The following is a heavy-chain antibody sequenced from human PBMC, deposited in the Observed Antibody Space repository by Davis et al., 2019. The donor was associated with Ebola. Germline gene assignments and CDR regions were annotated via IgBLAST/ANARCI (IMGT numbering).Heavy chain of an antibody. V-gene: IGHV3-30*04. CDR1: GFTFSSYA. CDR3: ARVDSSGSMDV. CDR2: ISYDGSNK. D-gene: IGHD3-22*01. J-gene: IGHJ6*04. Sequence: PGGSLRLSCAASGFTFSSYAMHWVRQAPGKGLEWVAVISYDGSNKYYADSVKGRFTISRDNSKNTLYLQMNSLRAEDTAVYYCARVDSSGSMDVWGKGTTVTVSS.